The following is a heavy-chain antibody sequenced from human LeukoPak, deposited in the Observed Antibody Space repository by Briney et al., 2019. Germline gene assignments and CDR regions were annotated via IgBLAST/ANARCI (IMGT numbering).Heavy chain of an antibody. Sequence: ASVKVSCKASGYTFTGYYMHWVRQAPGQGLGWMGWINPNSGGTNYAQKFQGRVTMTRDTSISTAYMELSRLRSDDTAVYYCAREEKPYSSGSQPDYWGQGTLVTVSS. CDR2: INPNSGGT. CDR3: AREEKPYSSGSQPDY. V-gene: IGHV1-2*02. J-gene: IGHJ4*02. D-gene: IGHD6-19*01. CDR1: GYTFTGYY.